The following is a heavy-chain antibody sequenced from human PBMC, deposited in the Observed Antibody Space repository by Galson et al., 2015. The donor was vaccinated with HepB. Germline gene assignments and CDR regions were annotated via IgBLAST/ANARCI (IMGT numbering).Heavy chain of an antibody. CDR1: GFTFSSSW. CDR2: IKEDGSEK. Sequence: SLRLSCAASGFTFSSSWMSWVRQAPGKGLEWVANIKEDGSEKYYVDSVKGRFTISRDNAKNSLYLQMNSLRAEDTAVYYCARDAEQHLSFWGQGTPVTVSS. J-gene: IGHJ4*02. V-gene: IGHV3-7*03. CDR3: ARDAEQHLSF. D-gene: IGHD3-3*02.